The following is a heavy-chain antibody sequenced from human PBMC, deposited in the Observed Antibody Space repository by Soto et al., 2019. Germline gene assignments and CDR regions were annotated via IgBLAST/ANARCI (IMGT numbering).Heavy chain of an antibody. D-gene: IGHD2-2*02. J-gene: IGHJ3*02. CDR3: ARDKDCSIISGYNAFDI. CDR1: GFTFSTYL. CDR2: ISHDGKNK. Sequence: PGGSLRLSCTASGFTFSTYLMHWVRQAPGKGLEWVAIISHDGKNKDYADSVKGRFTVSRDNSKNTLYLQMDSLRPEDTAVYYCARDKDCSIISGYNAFDIWGQGTMVTVSS. V-gene: IGHV3-30*04.